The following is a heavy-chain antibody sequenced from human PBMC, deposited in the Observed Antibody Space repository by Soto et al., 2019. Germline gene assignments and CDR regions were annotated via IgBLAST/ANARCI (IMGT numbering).Heavy chain of an antibody. V-gene: IGHV4-38-2*02. D-gene: IGHD5-12*01. CDR2: MYHDGNT. J-gene: IGHJ4*02. CDR3: ARESYSGYQGYDY. CDR1: GYSISSGCL. Sequence: KTSETLSLTCAVCGYSISSGCLWGWIRQPPGKGLEWIANMYHDGNTHYNPSLKSRVTMSVDTSKNQFSLKLNSVTAADTAVYYCARESYSGYQGYDYWGQGTLVAVYS.